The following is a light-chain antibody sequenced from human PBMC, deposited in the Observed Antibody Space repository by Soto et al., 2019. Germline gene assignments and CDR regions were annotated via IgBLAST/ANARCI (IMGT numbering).Light chain of an antibody. V-gene: IGKV3-11*01. CDR3: LQRSNWPPEVT. Sequence: EIVLTQSPDTLSLSPGERATLSCRASQSVRSSLAWYQQKPGQAPRLLIYDASNRATGIPARFSGSGSGTVFTLTISSLEPEDFAVYYCLQRSNWPPEVTFGPGTKVDIK. CDR2: DAS. J-gene: IGKJ3*01. CDR1: QSVRSS.